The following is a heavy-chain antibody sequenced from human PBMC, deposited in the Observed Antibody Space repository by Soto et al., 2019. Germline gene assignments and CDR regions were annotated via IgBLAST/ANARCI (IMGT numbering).Heavy chain of an antibody. CDR2: VYWDDDK. CDR1: GFSLSTSGVG. Sequence: QITLKESGPTLVKPTQTLMLTCTFSGFSLSTSGVGVGWIRQPPGKALEWLASVYWDDDKRYSPSLESRLTITKRTSTHQVVLTLTAMDPVDTATYYCAQLAYYGSGSYTYWGQGTLVTVSS. V-gene: IGHV2-5*02. D-gene: IGHD3-10*01. CDR3: AQLAYYGSGSYTY. J-gene: IGHJ4*02.